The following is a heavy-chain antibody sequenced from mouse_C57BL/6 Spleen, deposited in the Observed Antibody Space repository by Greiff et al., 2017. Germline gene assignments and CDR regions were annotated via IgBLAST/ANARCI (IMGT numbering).Heavy chain of an antibody. Sequence: ESGPGLVKPSQSLSLTCSVTGYSITSGYYWNWIRQFPGNKLEWMGYISYDGSNNYNPSLKNRISITRDTSKNQFFLKLNSVTTEDTATYYCARAGGIRWYFDVWGTGTTVTVSS. CDR1: GYSITSGYY. J-gene: IGHJ1*03. CDR2: ISYDGSN. V-gene: IGHV3-6*01. CDR3: ARAGGIRWYFDV.